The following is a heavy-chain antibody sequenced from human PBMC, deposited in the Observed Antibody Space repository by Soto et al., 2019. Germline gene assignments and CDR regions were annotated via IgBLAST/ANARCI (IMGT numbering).Heavy chain of an antibody. CDR3: ARAAGGGSGYSYGSPHYYYYMDV. J-gene: IGHJ6*03. Sequence: ASVKVSCKASGYTFTGYYMHWVRQAPGQGLEWMGWINPNSGGTNYAQKFQGWVTMTRDTSISTAYMELSRLRSDDTAVYYCARAAGGGSGYSYGSPHYYYYMDVWGKGTTVTVSS. CDR1: GYTFTGYY. V-gene: IGHV1-2*04. D-gene: IGHD5-18*01. CDR2: INPNSGGT.